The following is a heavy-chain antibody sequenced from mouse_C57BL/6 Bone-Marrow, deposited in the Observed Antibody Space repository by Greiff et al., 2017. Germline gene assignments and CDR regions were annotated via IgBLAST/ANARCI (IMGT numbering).Heavy chain of an antibody. J-gene: IGHJ3*01. CDR3: AREGITKTWFAY. Sequence: VQLQQSGAELVKPGASVKLSCKASGYTFTSYWMHWVKQRPGQGLEWIGMIHPNSGSTNYNEKFKSKATLTVDKSSSTAYMQLSSLTSEDSAVYYCAREGITKTWFAYWGQGTLVTVSA. CDR1: GYTFTSYW. V-gene: IGHV1-64*01. CDR2: IHPNSGST. D-gene: IGHD2-4*01.